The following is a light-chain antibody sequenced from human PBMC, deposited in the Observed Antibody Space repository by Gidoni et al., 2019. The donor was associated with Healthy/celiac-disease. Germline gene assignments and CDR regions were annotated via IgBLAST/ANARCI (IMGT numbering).Light chain of an antibody. CDR1: QGISSY. V-gene: IGKV1-9*01. CDR2: AAS. J-gene: IGKJ5*01. Sequence: DIQLTQSPSFLSSSVGDRVTITCRASQGISSYLAWYQQKPGKATKLLIYAASTLQSGVPSRCSGSGSGTEFTLTISSQKAEDFETYYCKQLFSFXXXTRLEIK. CDR3: KQLFS.